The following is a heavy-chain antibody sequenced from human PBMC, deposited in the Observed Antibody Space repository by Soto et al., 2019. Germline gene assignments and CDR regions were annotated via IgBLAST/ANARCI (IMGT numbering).Heavy chain of an antibody. CDR2: IIPIFGTA. J-gene: IGHJ4*02. CDR3: ARVGYYYDSSGYYYADIDY. D-gene: IGHD3-22*01. CDR1: GCTFSSYA. Sequence: SVKVSCKASGCTFSSYAISWVRQAPGQGLEWMGGIIPIFGTANYAQKFQGRVTITADESTSTAYMELSSLRSEDTAVYYCARVGYYYDSSGYYYADIDYWGQGTLVTVSS. V-gene: IGHV1-69*13.